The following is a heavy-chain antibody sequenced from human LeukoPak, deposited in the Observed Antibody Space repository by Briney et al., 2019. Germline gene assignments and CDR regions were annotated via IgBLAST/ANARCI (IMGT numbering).Heavy chain of an antibody. J-gene: IGHJ4*02. CDR3: AKDPYQTYREYGSARPDY. D-gene: IGHD3-10*01. Sequence: PGRSLRLSCAASGFTFSSYGMHWVRQAPGKGLEWVAVIWYDGSNKYYADSVKGRFTISRDNSKNTLYLQMNSLRAEDTAVYYCAKDPYQTYREYGSARPDYWGQGTLVTVSS. V-gene: IGHV3-33*06. CDR2: IWYDGSNK. CDR1: GFTFSSYG.